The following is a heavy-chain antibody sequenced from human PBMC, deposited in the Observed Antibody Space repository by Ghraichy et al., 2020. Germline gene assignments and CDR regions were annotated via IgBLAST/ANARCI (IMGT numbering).Heavy chain of an antibody. CDR1: GGSISSSSYY. V-gene: IGHV4-39*01. CDR2: IYYSGST. CDR3: ARTSGYCSSTSCFYGYFDC. Sequence: SETLSLTCTVSGGSISSSSYYWGWIRQPPGKGLEWIGSIYYSGSTYYNPSLKSRVTISVDTSKNQFSLKLSSVTAADTAVYYCARTSGYCSSTSCFYGYFDCWGPGTLVTVSS. J-gene: IGHJ4*02. D-gene: IGHD2-2*01.